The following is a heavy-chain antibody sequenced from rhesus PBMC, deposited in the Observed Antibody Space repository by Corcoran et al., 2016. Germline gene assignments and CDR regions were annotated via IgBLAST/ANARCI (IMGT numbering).Heavy chain of an antibody. J-gene: IGHJ2*01. CDR2: INRGGGRQ. D-gene: IGHD6S26*01. Sequence: EVQLVESGGGLAKPGGSLILSCAASGFTFISYWMNWVRQAPGKGLDWVSAINRGGGRQNYADAVKGRFTISKENSKNTLYVQMNSRRAEDRAVYFCARASYSSGWSFGYFDLWGPGTPITISS. CDR3: ARASYSSGWSFGYFDL. V-gene: IGHV3S25*01. CDR1: GFTFISYW.